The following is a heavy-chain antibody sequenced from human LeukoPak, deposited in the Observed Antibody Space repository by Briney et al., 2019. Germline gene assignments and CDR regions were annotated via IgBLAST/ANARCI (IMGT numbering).Heavy chain of an antibody. D-gene: IGHD6-19*01. CDR3: AGDRRTSGWYAS. J-gene: IGHJ5*02. CDR1: GFTVSGTD. V-gene: IGHV3-53*01. Sequence: GGSLRLSCVVSGFTVSGTDISWFRQTPGKGLEWVSVIFTTGTTYYADSVKGRFTLSRDNVENTVHLQMSSLTAEDTALYYCAGDRRTSGWYASWGQGTLVTVSS. CDR2: IFTTGTT.